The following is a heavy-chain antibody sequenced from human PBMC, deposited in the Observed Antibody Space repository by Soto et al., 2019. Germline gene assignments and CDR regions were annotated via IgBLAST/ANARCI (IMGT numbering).Heavy chain of an antibody. CDR1: GFTFSSYA. J-gene: IGHJ4*02. CDR3: AKDPAPYYYDSSGYYDC. Sequence: GGSLRLSCAASGFTFSSYAMSWVRQAPGKGLEWVSAISGSGGSTYYADSVKGRFTISRDNSKNTLYLQMNSLRAEDTAVYYCAKDPAPYYYDSSGYYDCWGQGTLVTVSS. CDR2: ISGSGGST. D-gene: IGHD3-22*01. V-gene: IGHV3-23*01.